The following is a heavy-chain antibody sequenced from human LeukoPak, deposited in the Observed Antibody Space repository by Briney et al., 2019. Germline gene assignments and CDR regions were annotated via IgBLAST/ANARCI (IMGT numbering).Heavy chain of an antibody. CDR3: ARERWELLDP. CDR2: ISYDGSNK. Sequence: GGPLRLSCAASGFTFSSYAMHWVRQAPGKGLEWVAVISYDGSNKYYADSVKGRFTISRDNSKNTLYLQMNSLRAEDTAVYYCARERWELLDPWGQGTLVTVSS. V-gene: IGHV3-30-3*01. D-gene: IGHD1-26*01. CDR1: GFTFSSYA. J-gene: IGHJ5*02.